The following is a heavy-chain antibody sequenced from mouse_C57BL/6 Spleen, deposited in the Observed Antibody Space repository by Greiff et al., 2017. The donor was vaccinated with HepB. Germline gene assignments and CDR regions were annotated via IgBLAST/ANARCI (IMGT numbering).Heavy chain of an antibody. Sequence: VQLQQSGAELVMPGASVKLSCKASGYTFTSYWMHWVKQRPGQGLEWIGEIDPSDSYTNYNQKFKGKSTLTVDKSSSTAYMQLSSLTSEDSAVYYCARSITTVVDLFDYWGQGTTLTVSS. CDR3: ARSITTVVDLFDY. V-gene: IGHV1-69*01. CDR2: IDPSDSYT. CDR1: GYTFTSYW. D-gene: IGHD1-1*01. J-gene: IGHJ2*01.